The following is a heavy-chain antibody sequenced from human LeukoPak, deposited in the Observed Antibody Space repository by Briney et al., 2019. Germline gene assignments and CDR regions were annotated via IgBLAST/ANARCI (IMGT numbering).Heavy chain of an antibody. V-gene: IGHV1-24*01. CDR3: ATLLQGDGESLDY. J-gene: IGHJ4*02. Sequence: VSVKVSCKVSGYTLTELSMHWVRQAPGKGLEWMGGFDPEDGETIYAQKFQGRVTVTEDTSTDTAYMELSSLRSEDTAVYYCATLLQGDGESLDYWGQGTLVTVSS. D-gene: IGHD3-10*01. CDR2: FDPEDGET. CDR1: GYTLTELS.